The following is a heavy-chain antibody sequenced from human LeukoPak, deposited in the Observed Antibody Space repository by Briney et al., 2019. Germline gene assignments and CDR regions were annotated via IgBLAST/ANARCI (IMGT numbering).Heavy chain of an antibody. CDR2: VYYSGST. CDR1: GDFITAYY. V-gene: IGHV4-59*01. D-gene: IGHD7-27*01. CDR3: ATNTGTVFDY. Sequence: SETLSLTCTVSGDFITAYYWSWIRQPPGKGLEWIGYVYYSGSTEYNPSLRSRVTISLEMSKHQFSLNLTSVTAADTAVYYCATNTGTVFDYWGQGALVTVSS. J-gene: IGHJ4*02.